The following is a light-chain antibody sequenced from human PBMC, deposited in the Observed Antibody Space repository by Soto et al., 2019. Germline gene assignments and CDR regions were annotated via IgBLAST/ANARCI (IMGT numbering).Light chain of an antibody. V-gene: IGLV2-23*01. CDR1: SSDVGRYNI. Sequence: QSALTQPASVSGSPGQSITISCTGTSSDVGRYNIVSWYQQHPGKAPKLMIYEGSKRPSWVSDRFSGSKSGNTASLTISGLQAEDEADYYCCSYAGSSTYVFGTGTKLTVL. CDR2: EGS. CDR3: CSYAGSSTYV. J-gene: IGLJ1*01.